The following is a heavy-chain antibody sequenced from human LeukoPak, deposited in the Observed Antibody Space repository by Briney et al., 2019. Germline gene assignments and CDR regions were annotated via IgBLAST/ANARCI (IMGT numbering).Heavy chain of an antibody. J-gene: IGHJ4*02. D-gene: IGHD5-24*01. CDR2: IYSGGST. Sequence: GGSLRLSCAASGFTVSSNYMSWVRQAPGKGLEWVSVIYSGGSTYYADSVKGRFTISRDNSKNTLYLQMNSLRAEDTAVYYCARDRYDGYNHYFDYWGQGTLVTVSS. V-gene: IGHV3-66*02. CDR3: ARDRYDGYNHYFDY. CDR1: GFTVSSNY.